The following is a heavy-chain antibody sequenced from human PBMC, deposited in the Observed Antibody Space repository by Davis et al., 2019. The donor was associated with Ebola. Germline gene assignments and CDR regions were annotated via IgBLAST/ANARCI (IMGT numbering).Heavy chain of an antibody. V-gene: IGHV3-74*01. D-gene: IGHD5-12*01. Sequence: GESLKISCAASGFTFSSYWMHWVRQAPGKGLVWVSRINSDGSSTSYADSVKGRFTISRDNSKNTLFLQMNSLTYDDTAVYYCAKSAVEGGYDLDHFYGMDVWGQGTTVTVS. CDR2: INSDGSST. J-gene: IGHJ6*02. CDR1: GFTFSSYW. CDR3: AKSAVEGGYDLDHFYGMDV.